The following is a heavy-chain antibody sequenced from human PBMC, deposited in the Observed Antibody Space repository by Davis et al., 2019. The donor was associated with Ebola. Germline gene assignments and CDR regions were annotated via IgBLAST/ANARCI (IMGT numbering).Heavy chain of an antibody. D-gene: IGHD5-12*01. Sequence: GSLRLSCTVSGYSISSGYYWGWIRQPPGKGLEWIGSIYHGGSTFYNPSLKSRVTISVDTSKNQFSLSLSSVTAADTAVYYCARHGGGSGYDYWGQGTLVTVSS. V-gene: IGHV4-38-2*02. J-gene: IGHJ4*02. CDR2: IYHGGST. CDR3: ARHGGGSGYDY. CDR1: GYSISSGYY.